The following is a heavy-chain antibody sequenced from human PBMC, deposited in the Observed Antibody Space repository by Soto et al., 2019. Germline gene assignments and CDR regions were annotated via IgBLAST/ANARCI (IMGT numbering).Heavy chain of an antibody. CDR1: GYTFTGYY. D-gene: IGHD3-3*01. Sequence: ASVKVSCKASGYTFTGYYMHWVRQAPGQGLEWMGWINPNSGGTNYAQKFQGLVTMTRDTSISTAYMELSRLRSDDTAVYYCARGAVRYYDFWSGYYNGSVKGYYGMDVWGQGTTVTVSS. CDR2: INPNSGGT. J-gene: IGHJ6*02. V-gene: IGHV1-2*04. CDR3: ARGAVRYYDFWSGYYNGSVKGYYGMDV.